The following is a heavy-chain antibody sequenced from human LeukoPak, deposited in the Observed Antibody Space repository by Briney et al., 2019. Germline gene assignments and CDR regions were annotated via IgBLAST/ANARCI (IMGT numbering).Heavy chain of an antibody. V-gene: IGHV3-23*01. J-gene: IGHJ6*03. Sequence: GTLRLSCAASGFTFNNYGMIWARQAPGKGLEWVSAIRISADSTYYADSVRGRFTISRDNSKKTLYLQMNSLRVEDTAVYYCAKAPGDYFYYMDVWGKGTRVTISS. CDR3: AKAPGDYFYYMDV. CDR1: GFTFNNYG. CDR2: IRISADST.